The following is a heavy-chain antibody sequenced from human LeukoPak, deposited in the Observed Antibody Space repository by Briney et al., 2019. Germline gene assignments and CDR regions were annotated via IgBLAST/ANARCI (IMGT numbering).Heavy chain of an antibody. J-gene: IGHJ4*02. CDR3: ATSVPGIAVAGPEYYFDY. Sequence: ASVKVSCKASGYTLTVYYIHWVRQAPGQGLEWMGRINPNSGDTNFAQKFQGRVTMTRDTSISTAYMDLSGLRPDDTAVYYCATSVPGIAVAGPEYYFDYWGQGTLVTVSS. D-gene: IGHD6-19*01. CDR1: GYTLTVYY. V-gene: IGHV1-2*06. CDR2: INPNSGDT.